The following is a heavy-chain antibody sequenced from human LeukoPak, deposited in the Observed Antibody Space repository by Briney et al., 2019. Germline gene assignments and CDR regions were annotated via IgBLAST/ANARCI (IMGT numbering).Heavy chain of an antibody. J-gene: IGHJ3*02. V-gene: IGHV4-30-2*01. Sequence: SETLSLTCAVSGGSISSGGYSWSWIRQPPGKGLEWIGYIYHSGSTYYNPSLKSRVTISVDRSKNQFSLKLSSVTAADTAVYYCARGGGRGYSYGSDTFHIWGQGSMVTVSS. CDR3: ARGGGRGYSYGSDTFHI. CDR1: GGSISSGGYS. CDR2: IYHSGST. D-gene: IGHD5-18*01.